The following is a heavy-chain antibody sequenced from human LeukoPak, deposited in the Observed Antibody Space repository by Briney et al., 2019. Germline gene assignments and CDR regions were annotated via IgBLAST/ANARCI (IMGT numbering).Heavy chain of an antibody. Sequence: PGGSLRLSCAASGFIFSSYAMHWVRQAPGKGLEWVAIISYDGSNKYYADSVKGRFTISRDNSKNTLYLQMNSLRAEDTAVYYCARERTYYYDSSGSGIDYWGQGTLVTVSS. J-gene: IGHJ4*02. CDR3: ARERTYYYDSSGSGIDY. V-gene: IGHV3-30-3*01. CDR2: ISYDGSNK. D-gene: IGHD3-22*01. CDR1: GFIFSSYA.